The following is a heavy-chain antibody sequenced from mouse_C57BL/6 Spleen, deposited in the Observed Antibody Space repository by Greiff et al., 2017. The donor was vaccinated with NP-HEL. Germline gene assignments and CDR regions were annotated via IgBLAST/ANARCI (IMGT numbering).Heavy chain of an antibody. Sequence: QVQLQQPGAELVRPGTSVKLSCKASGYTFTSYWMHWVKQRPGQGLEWIGVIDPSDSYTNYNQKFKGKATLTVDTSSSTAYMQLSSLTSEDSAVYYCARIDGYPFAYWGQGTLVTVSA. V-gene: IGHV1-59*01. J-gene: IGHJ3*01. CDR3: ARIDGYPFAY. D-gene: IGHD2-3*01. CDR2: IDPSDSYT. CDR1: GYTFTSYW.